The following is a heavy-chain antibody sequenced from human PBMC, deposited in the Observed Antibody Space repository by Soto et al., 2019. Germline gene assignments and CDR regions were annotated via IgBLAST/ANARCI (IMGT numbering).Heavy chain of an antibody. V-gene: IGHV1-69*12. Sequence: QVQLVQSGAEVKKPGSSVKVSCKASGGTFSSYAISWVRQAPGQGLEWMGGIIPIFGTANYAQKFQGRVTITADESTSTAYMELSSLRSEDTAVYYCARSIHVDTAIVPYYYYGMDVWGQGTTVTVSS. J-gene: IGHJ6*02. CDR1: GGTFSSYA. CDR2: IIPIFGTA. D-gene: IGHD5-18*01. CDR3: ARSIHVDTAIVPYYYYGMDV.